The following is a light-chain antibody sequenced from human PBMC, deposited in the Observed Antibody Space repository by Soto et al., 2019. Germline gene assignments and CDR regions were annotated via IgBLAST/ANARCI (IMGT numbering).Light chain of an antibody. CDR2: DAS. V-gene: IGKV3-11*01. CDR1: QSVRSY. J-gene: IGKJ4*01. CDR3: QHRSNWPLT. Sequence: EIVLTQSPATLSFSPGERATLSCRASQSVRSYLACYQQKPGQAPRLLIDDASNRATGIPARFSGSGSGTDFTLTISSLEPEDFAVYYCQHRSNWPLTFGGGTKLEIK.